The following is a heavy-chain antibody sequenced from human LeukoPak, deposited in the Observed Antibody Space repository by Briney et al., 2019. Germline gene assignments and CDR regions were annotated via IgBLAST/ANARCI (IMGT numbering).Heavy chain of an antibody. CDR1: GFTFSSYG. J-gene: IGHJ6*02. V-gene: IGHV3-30*18. CDR3: AKSKYYYGSGSYPYYYYGMDV. CDR2: ISYDGSNK. Sequence: GGSLRLSCAASGFTFSSYGMHWVRQAPGKGLEWVAVISYDGSNKYYADSVKGRITISRDNSKNTLYLQMNGLRAEDTAVYYCAKSKYYYGSGSYPYYYYGMDVWGQGTTVTVSS. D-gene: IGHD3-10*01.